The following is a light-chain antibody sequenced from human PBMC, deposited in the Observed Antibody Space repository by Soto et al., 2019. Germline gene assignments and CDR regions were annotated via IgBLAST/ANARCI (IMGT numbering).Light chain of an antibody. Sequence: EIVMTQSPVTLSVSPGERATLSCRASQSVSSNLAWYQQKPGQAPRLLIYGAFIRATGIPARFSGSGSGTDFTLTISSLQAVDVAVYYCQQYYSTPYTFGQGTKLEIK. CDR1: QSVSSN. CDR3: QQYYSTPYT. CDR2: GAF. J-gene: IGKJ2*01. V-gene: IGKV3-15*01.